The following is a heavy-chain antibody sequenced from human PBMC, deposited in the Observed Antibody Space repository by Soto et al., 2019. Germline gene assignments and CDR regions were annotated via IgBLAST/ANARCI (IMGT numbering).Heavy chain of an antibody. CDR1: GFTFSSNA. CDR3: AKSLAGPHQQYYFDY. Sequence: GGSLRLSCAASGFTFSSNAMSWVRQAPGKGQEWVSAISGSGGSTYYADSVKGRFTTSRDNSKNKLYLQMNSLGAEDMYLYHCAKSLAGPHQQYYFDYWGQGTLVTVSS. J-gene: IGHJ4*02. CDR2: ISGSGGST. V-gene: IGHV3-23*01.